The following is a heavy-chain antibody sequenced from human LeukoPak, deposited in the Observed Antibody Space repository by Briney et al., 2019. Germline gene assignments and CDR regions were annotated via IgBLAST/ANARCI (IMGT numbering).Heavy chain of an antibody. CDR1: GCTFSSYA. CDR3: ARGGTMVRGAHFDP. D-gene: IGHD3-10*01. CDR2: ITPIFGTA. V-gene: IGHV1-69*13. J-gene: IGHJ5*02. Sequence: SVKVSCKASGCTFSSYAISWVRQAPGQGLEWMGGITPIFGTANYAQKFQGRVTITADESTSTAYMELSSLRSEDTAVYYCARGGTMVRGAHFDPWGQGTLVTVSS.